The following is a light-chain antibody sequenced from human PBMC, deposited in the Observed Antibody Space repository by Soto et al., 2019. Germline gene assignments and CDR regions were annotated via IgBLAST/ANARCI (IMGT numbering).Light chain of an antibody. Sequence: EIVMTQSPATLSVSPGERATLSCRASQSISTELAWYQQKPGQPPRLLIYSASTRATGVPGRFTGSGSGSEFTLTISGLQSEDFAVYYCQQGHYWPLTFGQGTRLAI. V-gene: IGKV3-15*01. CDR1: QSISTE. CDR2: SAS. J-gene: IGKJ2*01. CDR3: QQGHYWPLT.